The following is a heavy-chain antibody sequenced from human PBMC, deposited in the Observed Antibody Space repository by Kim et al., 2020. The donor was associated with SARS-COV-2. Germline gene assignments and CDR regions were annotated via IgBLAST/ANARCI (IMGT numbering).Heavy chain of an antibody. CDR1: GFTFSSYG. J-gene: IGHJ4*02. CDR2: ISYDGSNK. Sequence: GGSLRLSCAASGFTFSSYGMHWVRQAPGKGLEWVAVISYDGSNKYYADSVKGRFTISRDNSKNTLYLQMNSLRAEDTAVYYCAKDDDSSGYLEYYFDYWGQGTLVTVSS. D-gene: IGHD3-22*01. V-gene: IGHV3-30*18. CDR3: AKDDDSSGYLEYYFDY.